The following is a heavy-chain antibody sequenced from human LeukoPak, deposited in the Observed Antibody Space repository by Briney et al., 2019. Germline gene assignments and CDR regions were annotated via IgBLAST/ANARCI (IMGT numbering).Heavy chain of an antibody. CDR1: GFTFSSYT. CDR3: ARDLRGGYTGHVANGY. J-gene: IGHJ4*02. V-gene: IGHV3-30-3*01. D-gene: IGHD1-26*01. Sequence: GGSLRLSCVASGFTFSSYTMHWVRQAPGKGLEWVTVISYNGGNKYYADSVKGRFTISRDNSKNTLYLQINSLRAEDTAVYYCARDLRGGYTGHVANGYWGQGTLVTVSS. CDR2: ISYNGGNK.